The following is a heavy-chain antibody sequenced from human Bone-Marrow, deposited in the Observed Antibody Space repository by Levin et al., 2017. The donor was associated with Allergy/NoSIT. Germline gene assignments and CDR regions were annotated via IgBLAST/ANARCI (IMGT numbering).Heavy chain of an antibody. CDR2: IWYDGSNK. Sequence: GGSLRLSCAASGFTFSSYGMHWVRQAPGKGLEWVAVIWYDGSNKYYADSVKGRFTISRDNSKNTLYLQMNSLRAEDTAVYYCARERDDIVVVPAAIGSNPYYYDYGMDGWGQGTTVTVSS. D-gene: IGHD2-2*02. CDR3: ARERDDIVVVPAAIGSNPYYYDYGMDG. V-gene: IGHV3-33*01. CDR1: GFTFSSYG. J-gene: IGHJ6*02.